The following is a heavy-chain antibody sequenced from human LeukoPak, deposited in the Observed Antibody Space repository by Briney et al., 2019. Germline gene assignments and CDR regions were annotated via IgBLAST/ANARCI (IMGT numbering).Heavy chain of an antibody. J-gene: IGHJ3*02. V-gene: IGHV3-53*01. CDR2: IYSGGST. Sequence: PGGSLRLSWAASGFTVSSNYMSWVRQAPGKGLEWVSVIYSGGSTYYADSVKGRFTISRDNSKNTLYLQMNSLRAEDTAVYYCARDHAAAAAGHAFDIWGQGTMVTVSS. CDR3: ARDHAAAAAGHAFDI. CDR1: GFTVSSNY. D-gene: IGHD6-13*01.